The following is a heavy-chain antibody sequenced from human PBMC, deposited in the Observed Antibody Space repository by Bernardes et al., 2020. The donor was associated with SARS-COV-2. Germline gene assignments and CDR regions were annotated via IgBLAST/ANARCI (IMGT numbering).Heavy chain of an antibody. V-gene: IGHV4-34*01. J-gene: IGHJ4*02. Sequence: SETLPLTCAVYGGSFSGSYWSWIRQPPDQGLAWIAELNHSGSTNYNPSLKSRVIISVDTSKKQFSLKLSSVTAADTAVYYCARQYSSGWYPFDYWGQGTLVTGSS. CDR3: ARQYSSGWYPFDY. D-gene: IGHD6-19*01. CDR1: GGSFSGSY. CDR2: LNHSGST.